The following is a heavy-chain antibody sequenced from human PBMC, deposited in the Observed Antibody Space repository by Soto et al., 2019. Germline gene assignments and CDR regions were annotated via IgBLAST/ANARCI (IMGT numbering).Heavy chain of an antibody. CDR1: GGTFSSYA. V-gene: IGHV1-69*13. CDR3: ARAVVVVAATHGLYYYGMDV. J-gene: IGHJ6*02. Sequence: GASVKVSCKASGGTFSSYAISWVRQAPGQGLEWMGGIIPIFGTANYAQKFQGRVTITADESTSIAYMELSSLRSEDTAVYYCARAVVVVAATHGLYYYGMDVWGQGTTVTVSS. CDR2: IIPIFGTA. D-gene: IGHD2-15*01.